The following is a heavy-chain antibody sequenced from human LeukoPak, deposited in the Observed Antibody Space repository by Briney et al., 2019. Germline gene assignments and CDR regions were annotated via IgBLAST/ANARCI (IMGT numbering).Heavy chain of an antibody. J-gene: IGHJ4*02. Sequence: EASVKVSCKASGYTFTSNYIHWVRQAPGQGLEWMGMIYPRDGSASYAQKFQGRVTVTRDTSTSTVHMELSGLRSEDTAVYYCARDQEGFDYWGREPWSPSPQ. CDR1: GYTFTSNY. CDR3: ARDQEGFDY. CDR2: IYPRDGSA. V-gene: IGHV1-46*01.